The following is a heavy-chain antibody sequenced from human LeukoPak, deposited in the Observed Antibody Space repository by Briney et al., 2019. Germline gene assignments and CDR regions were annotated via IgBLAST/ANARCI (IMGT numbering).Heavy chain of an antibody. D-gene: IGHD6-19*01. Sequence: SKTLSLTCAVYGGSFSGYYWSWIRKPPGKGLEWIGEINHSGSTNYNPSLKSRVTIPVDTSKNQFSLKLSPVTAADTAVYYCARLRVAAGYYGMDVWGQGTTVTVSS. J-gene: IGHJ6*02. V-gene: IGHV4-34*01. CDR3: ARLRVAAGYYGMDV. CDR1: GGSFSGYY. CDR2: INHSGST.